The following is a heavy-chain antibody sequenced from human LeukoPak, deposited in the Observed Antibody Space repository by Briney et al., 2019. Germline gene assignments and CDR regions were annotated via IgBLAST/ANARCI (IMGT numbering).Heavy chain of an antibody. CDR2: ISASGGTT. J-gene: IGHJ2*01. CDR3: AKEYYLSGTYTHYWHFDL. Sequence: GRSLRLSCAASGFTFSNYAMNWVRQAPGKGPEWVSVISASGGTTHYADSVKGRFTISRDNSKSTLYLQMNSLRAEDTALYYCAKEYYLSGTYTHYWHFDLWGHGTLVTVSS. CDR1: GFTFSNYA. D-gene: IGHD3-10*01. V-gene: IGHV3-23*01.